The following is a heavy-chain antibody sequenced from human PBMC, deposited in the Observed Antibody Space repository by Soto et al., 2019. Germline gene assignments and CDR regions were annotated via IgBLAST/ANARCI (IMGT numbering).Heavy chain of an antibody. Sequence: ASETLSLTCAVYGGSFSGYYWSWIRQPPGKGLEWIGEINHSGSTNYNPSLKSRVTISVDTSKNQFSLKLSSVTAADTAVYYCARESKQLVPGTLLDWFDPWGQGTLVTVSS. CDR3: ARESKQLVPGTLLDWFDP. J-gene: IGHJ5*02. CDR2: INHSGST. V-gene: IGHV4-34*01. CDR1: GGSFSGYY. D-gene: IGHD6-6*01.